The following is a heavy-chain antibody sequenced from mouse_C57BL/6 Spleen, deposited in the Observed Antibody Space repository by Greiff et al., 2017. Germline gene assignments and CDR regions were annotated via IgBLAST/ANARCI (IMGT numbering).Heavy chain of an antibody. D-gene: IGHD1-1*01. CDR3: ARGGYGSLYAMDY. J-gene: IGHJ4*01. CDR1: GYTFTSYW. V-gene: IGHV1-69*01. CDR2: IDPSDSYT. Sequence: QVQLQQPGAELVMPGASVKLSCKASGYTFTSYWMHWVKQRPGQGLEWIGEIDPSDSYTNYNQKFKGKSTLTVDKSSSTAYMQLSSLTSEDSAVYYCARGGYGSLYAMDYWGQGTSVTVSS.